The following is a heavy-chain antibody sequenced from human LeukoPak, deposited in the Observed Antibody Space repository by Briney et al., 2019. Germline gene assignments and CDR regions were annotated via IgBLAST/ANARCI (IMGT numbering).Heavy chain of an antibody. CDR3: ARVVTTGGGYFDY. V-gene: IGHV4-34*01. D-gene: IGHD4-17*01. J-gene: IGHJ4*02. CDR2: INHSGST. CDR1: GGSFSGYY. Sequence: SETLSLTCAVYGGSFSGYYWSWIRQPPGKGLEWIGEINHSGSTNYNPSLKSRVTISVDTSKNQFSLKLSSVTAADTAVYYCARVVTTGGGYFDYGAKEPRATVPS.